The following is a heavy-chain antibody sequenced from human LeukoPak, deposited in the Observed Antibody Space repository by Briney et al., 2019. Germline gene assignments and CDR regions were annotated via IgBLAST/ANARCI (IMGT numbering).Heavy chain of an antibody. CDR2: ISSSGSTI. CDR3: ARGGYCGGDCYSSDAFDI. CDR1: GFTFSSYE. J-gene: IGHJ3*02. D-gene: IGHD2-21*02. Sequence: GGSLRLSCAASGFTFSSYEMNWVRQAPGKGLEWVSYISSSGSTIYYADSVKGRFTISRDNAKNSLYLQMNSLRAEDTAVYYCARGGYCGGDCYSSDAFDIWGQGTMVTVSS. V-gene: IGHV3-48*03.